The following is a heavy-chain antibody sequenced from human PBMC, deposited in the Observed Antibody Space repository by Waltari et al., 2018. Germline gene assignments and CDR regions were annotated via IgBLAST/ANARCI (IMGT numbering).Heavy chain of an antibody. Sequence: EVRVMESGGALVQPGGSLRLSCVVSELTFSKYWMTWVRQDSGRGREWVGKINYDGREKNYGDAVRGRFTISRDNARNTVYLQMNSLRSEDTAVYYCATFRWLGYWGQGTQVTVSS. CDR1: ELTFSKYW. D-gene: IGHD3-10*01. CDR3: ATFRWLGY. CDR2: INYDGREK. V-gene: IGHV3-7*03. J-gene: IGHJ4*02.